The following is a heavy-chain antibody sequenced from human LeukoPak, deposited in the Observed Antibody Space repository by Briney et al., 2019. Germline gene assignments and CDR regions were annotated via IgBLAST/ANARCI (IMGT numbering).Heavy chain of an antibody. CDR2: INHSGST. CDR1: GGSFSGYY. D-gene: IGHD1-1*01. Sequence: SETLSLTCAVYGGSFSGYYWSWNRQPPGKGLEWIGEINHSGSTNYNPSLKSRVTISVDTSKNQFSLKLSSVTAADTAVYYCARVTSTTGTDWGQGTLVTVSS. CDR3: ARVTSTTGTD. J-gene: IGHJ4*02. V-gene: IGHV4-34*01.